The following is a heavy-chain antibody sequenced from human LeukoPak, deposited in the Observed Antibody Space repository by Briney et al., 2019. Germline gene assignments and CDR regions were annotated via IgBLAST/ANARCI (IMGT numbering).Heavy chain of an antibody. CDR3: ATDLSGWYVPGRLHFGY. J-gene: IGHJ4*02. Sequence: GASVKVSCKVSGYTLTELSMHWVRQAPGKGLEWMGGFDPEDGETIYAQKFQGRVTMTEDTSTDTAYMELSSLRSEDTAVYYCATDLSGWYVPGRLHFGYWGQGTLVTVSS. CDR1: GYTLTELS. V-gene: IGHV1-24*01. D-gene: IGHD6-19*01. CDR2: FDPEDGET.